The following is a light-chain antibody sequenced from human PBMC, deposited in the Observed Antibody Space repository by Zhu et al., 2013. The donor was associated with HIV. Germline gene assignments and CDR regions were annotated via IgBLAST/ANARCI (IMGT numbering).Light chain of an antibody. J-gene: IGLJ2*01. CDR2: EVS. CDR1: SSDVGGYNY. V-gene: IGLV2-14*01. CDR3: QAWDNSAAL. Sequence: QSALTQPASVSGSPGQSITISCTGSSSDVGGYNYVSWYQQHPDKAPKVMIYEVSNRPSGVSNRFSGSNSGNTVTLTISGTQAMDEADYYCQAWDNSAALFGGGTKLTVL.